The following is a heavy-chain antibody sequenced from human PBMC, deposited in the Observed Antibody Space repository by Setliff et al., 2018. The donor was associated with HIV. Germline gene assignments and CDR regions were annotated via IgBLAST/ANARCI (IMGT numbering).Heavy chain of an antibody. CDR2: IYSGGGT. V-gene: IGHV1-46*02. CDR1: ADIFNAYY. Sequence: ASVKVSCKASADIFNAYYIHWVRQAPGQGLEWMGIIYSGGGTIHAQKFQGRVTMTEDTSTDTAYMELRSLRPEDTAVYYCARDLAAAGAFDIWGQGTMVTVSS. J-gene: IGHJ3*02. CDR3: ARDLAAAGAFDI. D-gene: IGHD6-13*01.